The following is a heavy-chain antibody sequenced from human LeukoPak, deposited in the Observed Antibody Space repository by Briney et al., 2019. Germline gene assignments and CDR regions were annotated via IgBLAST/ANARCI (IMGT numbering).Heavy chain of an antibody. J-gene: IGHJ3*02. V-gene: IGHV3-30*02. Sequence: SGGSLRLSCAASGFTFSSYGMHWVRQAPGKGLEWVAFIRYDGSNKYYADSVKGRFTISRDNSKNTLYLQMNSLRAEDTAVYYCAKDHRSYNWNDFDAFDIWGQGTMVTVSS. D-gene: IGHD1-1*01. CDR3: AKDHRSYNWNDFDAFDI. CDR1: GFTFSSYG. CDR2: IRYDGSNK.